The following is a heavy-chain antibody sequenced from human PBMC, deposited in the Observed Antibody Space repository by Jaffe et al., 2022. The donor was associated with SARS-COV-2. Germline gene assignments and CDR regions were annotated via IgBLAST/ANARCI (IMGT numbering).Heavy chain of an antibody. CDR2: IKSKTDGGTT. Sequence: EVQLVESGGGLVKPGGSLRLSCAASGFTFSNAWMSWVRQAPGKGLEWVGRIKSKTDGGTTDYAAPVKGRFTISRDDSKNTLYLQMNSLKTEDTAVYYCVRDVAAADYYYYGMDVWGQGTTVTVSS. CDR3: VRDVAAADYYYYGMDV. V-gene: IGHV3-15*01. J-gene: IGHJ6*02. D-gene: IGHD6-13*01. CDR1: GFTFSNAW.